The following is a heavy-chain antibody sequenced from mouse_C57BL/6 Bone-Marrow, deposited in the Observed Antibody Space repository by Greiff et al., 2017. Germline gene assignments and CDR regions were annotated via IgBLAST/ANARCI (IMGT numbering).Heavy chain of an antibody. CDR1: GYAFTNYL. D-gene: IGHD3-2*01. V-gene: IGHV1-54*01. J-gene: IGHJ4*01. CDR2: INPGSGGT. Sequence: QVQLQQSGAELVRPGTSVKVSCKASGYAFTNYLIEWVKQRPGQGLEWIGVINPGSGGTNYNEKFKGKATLTAVKSSSTAYMQLSSLTSEDSAVYFCARRQLFYAMDYWGQGTSVTVSS. CDR3: ARRQLFYAMDY.